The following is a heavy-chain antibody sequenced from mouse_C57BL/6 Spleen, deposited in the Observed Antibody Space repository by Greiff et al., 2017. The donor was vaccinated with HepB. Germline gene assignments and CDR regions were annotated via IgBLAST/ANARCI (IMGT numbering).Heavy chain of an antibody. D-gene: IGHD1-1*01. CDR2: IFPGSGST. J-gene: IGHJ4*01. CDR1: GYTFTDYY. V-gene: IGHV1-75*01. CDR3: ARHFGVTVVAHYYAMDY. Sequence: QVQLQQSGPELVKPGASVKISCKASGYTFTDYYINWVKQRPGQGLEWIGWIFPGSGSTYYNEKFKGKATLTVDKSSSTAYMLLSSLTSENSAVYFCARHFGVTVVAHYYAMDYWGQGTSVTVSS.